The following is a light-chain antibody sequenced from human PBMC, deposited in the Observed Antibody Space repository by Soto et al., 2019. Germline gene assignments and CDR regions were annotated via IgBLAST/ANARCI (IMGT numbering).Light chain of an antibody. V-gene: IGLV2-14*01. CDR1: SSDIGDYSS. CDR3: SSYTTSVTLV. CDR2: GVS. J-gene: IGLJ1*01. Sequence: QSALTQPASVSGSPGQSITVSCTGTSSDIGDYSSVAWYQQRPGKAPKLMIYGVSNRPSGVSDRFSGSKSGNSASLTISGLQAEDEADYYCSSYTTSVTLVFGTGTKLTVL.